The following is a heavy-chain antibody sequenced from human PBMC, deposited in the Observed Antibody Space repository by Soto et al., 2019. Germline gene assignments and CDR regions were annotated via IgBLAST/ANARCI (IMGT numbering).Heavy chain of an antibody. Sequence: SETLSLTCAVYGGSFSGYYWSWIRQPPGKGLEWIGEINHSGSTNYNPSLKSRVTISVDTSKNQFSLKLSSVTAADTAAYYCARAGYGMDVWGQGTTVTVSS. CDR2: INHSGST. CDR3: ARAGYGMDV. V-gene: IGHV4-34*01. J-gene: IGHJ6*02. D-gene: IGHD3-10*01. CDR1: GGSFSGYY.